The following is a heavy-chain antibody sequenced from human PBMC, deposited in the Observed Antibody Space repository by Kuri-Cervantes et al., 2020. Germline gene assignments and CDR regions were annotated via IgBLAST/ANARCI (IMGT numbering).Heavy chain of an antibody. CDR2: ISYDGSNK. D-gene: IGHD6-13*01. CDR3: AKAWYSSSFFSSDYYYYYGMDV. CDR1: GFTISSYA. Sequence: GGSLRLSCAASGFTISSYAMHRVRQAPGKGLEWVAVISYDGSNKYYADSVNGRFTISRDNSKNTLYLQMDSLRAEDTAVYYCAKAWYSSSFFSSDYYYYYGMDVWGQGTTVTVSS. V-gene: IGHV3-30-3*01. J-gene: IGHJ6*02.